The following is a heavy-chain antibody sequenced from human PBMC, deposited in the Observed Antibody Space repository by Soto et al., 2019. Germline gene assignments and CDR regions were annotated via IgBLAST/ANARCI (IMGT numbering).Heavy chain of an antibody. CDR1: GFAFSSYA. Sequence: GGSLRLSCAASGFAFSSYAMSWVRQAPGKGLEWVSTISGGGSSTFDADSVMGRFTISRDYSKNTLCLQMNSLRAEDTAIFSCVKAWVGHSDFSSRGSFGMDVWGQGTTVTVSS. CDR2: ISGGGSST. CDR3: VKAWVGHSDFSSRGSFGMDV. J-gene: IGHJ6*02. V-gene: IGHV3-23*01. D-gene: IGHD3-3*01.